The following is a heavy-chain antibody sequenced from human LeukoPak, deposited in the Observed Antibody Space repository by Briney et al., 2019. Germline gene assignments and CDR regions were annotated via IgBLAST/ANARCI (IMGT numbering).Heavy chain of an antibody. Sequence: ASVKVSCKASGYTFDNYGISWVRQAPGQGLEWMGWISAYDGNTNYANKLQGRVTMTTDASTSTAFMELRSLTSDDTAVYFCARDFVMFTISHGDAFAIWGQGTVVTVSS. D-gene: IGHD5-24*01. CDR3: ARDFVMFTISHGDAFAI. J-gene: IGHJ3*02. V-gene: IGHV1-18*01. CDR2: ISAYDGNT. CDR1: GYTFDNYG.